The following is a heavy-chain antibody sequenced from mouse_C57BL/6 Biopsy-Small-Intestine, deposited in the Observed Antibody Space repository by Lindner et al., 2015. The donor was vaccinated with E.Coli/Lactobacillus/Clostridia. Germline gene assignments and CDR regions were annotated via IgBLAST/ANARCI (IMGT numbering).Heavy chain of an antibody. J-gene: IGHJ2*01. Sequence: SVKVSCKTSGYTFSSYYMHWPRQAPGQGLEWMGVINPGDGSATYAQKFQGRVTMTGDTSTNTLYMDLSSLTSVDTAVYFCARESPETYYFDYWGQGTPVTVSA. V-gene: IGHV1S12*01. CDR3: ARESPETYYFDY. CDR1: GYTFSSYY. CDR2: INPGDGSA.